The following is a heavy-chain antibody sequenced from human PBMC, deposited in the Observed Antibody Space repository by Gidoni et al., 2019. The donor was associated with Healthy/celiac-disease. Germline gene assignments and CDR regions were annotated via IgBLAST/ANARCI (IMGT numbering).Heavy chain of an antibody. J-gene: IGHJ2*01. CDR3: ARRSYCGGDCYSGGNWYFDL. CDR1: GGTFSSYA. Sequence: QVQLVQSGAEVKKPGSSVKVSCKASGGTFSSYAISWVRQAPGQGLEWMGGIIPIFGTANDAQKFQGRVTITADKSTSTAYMELSSLRSEDTAVYYCARRSYCGGDCYSGGNWYFDLWGRGTLVTVSS. CDR2: IIPIFGTA. V-gene: IGHV1-69*06. D-gene: IGHD2-21*02.